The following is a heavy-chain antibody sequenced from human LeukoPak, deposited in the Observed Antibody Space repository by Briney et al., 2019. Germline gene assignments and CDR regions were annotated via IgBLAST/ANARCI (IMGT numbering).Heavy chain of an antibody. CDR3: ARGLWLSMGAFDI. CDR1: GGSFSGYY. Sequence: SETLSLTCAVYGGSFSGYYWSWIRQPPGKGLEWIGEINHSGSTNYNPSLKSRVTISVDTSKNQFSLKLSSVTAADTAVYYCARGLWLSMGAFDIWGQGTMVTVSS. D-gene: IGHD5-12*01. V-gene: IGHV4-34*01. J-gene: IGHJ3*02. CDR2: INHSGST.